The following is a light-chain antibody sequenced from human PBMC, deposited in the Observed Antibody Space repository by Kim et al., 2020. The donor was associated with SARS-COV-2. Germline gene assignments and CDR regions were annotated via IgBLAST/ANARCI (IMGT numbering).Light chain of an antibody. V-gene: IGKV3-11*01. CDR2: DAS. Sequence: WSPGERATLSYRASQSIGDWIAWYQQKSGQAPRLLIYDASNRATGIPARFSGSGSGTDFTLTISSLEPEDFAVYYCQQRRTWPLTFGGGTKVDIK. J-gene: IGKJ4*01. CDR1: QSIGDW. CDR3: QQRRTWPLT.